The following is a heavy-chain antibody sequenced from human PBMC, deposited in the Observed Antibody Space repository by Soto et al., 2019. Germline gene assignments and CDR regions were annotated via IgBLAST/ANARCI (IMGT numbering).Heavy chain of an antibody. D-gene: IGHD4-17*01. Sequence: QLQLQESGPGLVKPSETLSLTCTVSGGSISSSSYYWGWIRQPPGKGLEWIGSIYYSGSTYYNPSLKTRVPRSVDTSKNQFSLKLSSVTAADTAVYYCARETTVTTGLCAFDIWGQGTMVTVSS. CDR1: GGSISSSSYY. CDR3: ARETTVTTGLCAFDI. CDR2: IYYSGST. V-gene: IGHV4-39*02. J-gene: IGHJ3*02.